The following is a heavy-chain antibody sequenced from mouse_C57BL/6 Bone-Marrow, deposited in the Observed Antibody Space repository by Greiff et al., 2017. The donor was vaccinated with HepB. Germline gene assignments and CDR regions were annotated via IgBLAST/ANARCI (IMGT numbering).Heavy chain of an antibody. CDR1: GYTFTSYW. V-gene: IGHV1-64*01. CDR3: ARMATGYFDV. CDR2: IHPNSGST. D-gene: IGHD2-3*01. J-gene: IGHJ1*03. Sequence: QVQLKQPGAELVKPGASVKLSCKASGYTFTSYWMHWVKQRPGHGLEWIGMIHPNSGSTNYNEKFKSKATLTVDKSSSTAYMQLSSLTSEDSAVYYCARMATGYFDVWGTGTTVTVSS.